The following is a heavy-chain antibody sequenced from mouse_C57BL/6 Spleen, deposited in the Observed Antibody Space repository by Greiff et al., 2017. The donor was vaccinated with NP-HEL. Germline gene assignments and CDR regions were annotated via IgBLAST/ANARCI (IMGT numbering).Heavy chain of an antibody. CDR3: ARDTLYGSSNWYYDV. CDR1: GFTFSDYY. D-gene: IGHD1-1*01. V-gene: IGHV5-16*01. CDR2: INYDGSST. J-gene: IGHJ1*03. Sequence: EVQLVESEGGLVQPGSSMKLSCTASGFTFSDYYMAWVRQVPEKGLEWVANINYDGSSTYYLDSLKSRFIISRDNAKNILYLQMSSLKSEDTATYYCARDTLYGSSNWYYDVWGTGTTVTVSS.